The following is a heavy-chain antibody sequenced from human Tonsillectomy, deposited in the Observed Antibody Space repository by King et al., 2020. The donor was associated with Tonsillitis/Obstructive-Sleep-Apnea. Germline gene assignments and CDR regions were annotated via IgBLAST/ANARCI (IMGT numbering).Heavy chain of an antibody. D-gene: IGHD7-27*01. Sequence: VQLVESGGGLVKPGGSLRLSCAASGFTFSSYSMNWVRQAPGKGLEWVSSISSSSSYIYYADSVKGRFTISRDNAKNSLYLQMNSRRAEDTAVYYCARISNWGSGYFDYWGQGTLVTVSS. V-gene: IGHV3-21*01. CDR1: GFTFSSYS. CDR3: ARISNWGSGYFDY. J-gene: IGHJ4*02. CDR2: ISSSSSYI.